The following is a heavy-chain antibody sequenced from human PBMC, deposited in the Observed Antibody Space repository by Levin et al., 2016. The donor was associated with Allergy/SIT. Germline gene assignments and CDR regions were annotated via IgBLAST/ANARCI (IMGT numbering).Heavy chain of an antibody. Sequence: SETLSLTCAVSGGSISNSNWWSWVRQPPGKGLEWIGEVWHSGSTYYNPSLKSRVTMSVDTSKNQFSLKVSSVTAADTAVYYCARDSGYEYWYFDYWGQGTLVTVSS. CDR1: GGSISNSNW. CDR3: ARDSGYEYWYFDY. V-gene: IGHV4-4*02. CDR2: VWHSGST. J-gene: IGHJ4*02. D-gene: IGHD5-12*01.